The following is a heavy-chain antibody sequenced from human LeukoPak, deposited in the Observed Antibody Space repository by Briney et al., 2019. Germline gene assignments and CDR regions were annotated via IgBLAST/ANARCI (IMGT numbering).Heavy chain of an antibody. V-gene: IGHV1-18*01. CDR2: ISAYNGNT. CDR1: GYTFTSYG. CDR3: ARDHWDYLDAFDI. J-gene: IGHJ3*02. Sequence: ASVKVSCKASGYTFTSYGISWVRQAPGQGLEWMGWISAYNGNTNYAQKLQGRVTMTTDTSTSTAYVELRSLRSDDTAVYHCARDHWDYLDAFDIWGQGTMVTVSS. D-gene: IGHD1-7*01.